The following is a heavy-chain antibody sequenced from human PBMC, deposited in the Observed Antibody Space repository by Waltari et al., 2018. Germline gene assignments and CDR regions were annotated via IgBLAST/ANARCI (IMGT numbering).Heavy chain of an antibody. Sequence: EVQLVESGGDLVQPGGSLRLSCAASGFTFSNYWMNWVRQAPGKGLEWVANIKQDGSGEYYAYSVKGRFTISRDNAQNSLFLQRNSLRAEDTAVYYCARGGYCSGGSCYDPLDFWGQGTLVTVSS. V-gene: IGHV3-7*04. D-gene: IGHD2-15*01. CDR3: ARGGYCSGGSCYDPLDF. CDR2: IKQDGSGE. J-gene: IGHJ4*02. CDR1: GFTFSNYW.